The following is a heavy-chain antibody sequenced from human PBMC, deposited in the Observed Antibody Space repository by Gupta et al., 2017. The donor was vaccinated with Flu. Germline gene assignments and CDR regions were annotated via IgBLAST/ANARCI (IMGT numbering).Heavy chain of an antibody. D-gene: IGHD3-3*01. J-gene: IGHJ2*01. CDR3: ARDWRAYDCWSGYNWYFDL. CDR2: IYTSGST. V-gene: IGHV4-4*07. Sequence: SWIRQPAGKGLEWIGRIYTSGSTNYNPSLKSRVTMSVDTSKNQFSLKLSSVTAADTAVYYCARDWRAYDCWSGYNWYFDLWGRGTLVTVSS.